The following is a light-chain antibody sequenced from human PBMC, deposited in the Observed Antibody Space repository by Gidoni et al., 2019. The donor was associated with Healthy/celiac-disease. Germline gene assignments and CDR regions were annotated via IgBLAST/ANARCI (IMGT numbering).Light chain of an antibody. CDR3: QQRSNWVT. V-gene: IGKV3-11*01. CDR2: DAS. J-gene: IGKJ3*01. CDR1: QSVSSY. Sequence: EIVLTQSPATLSLSPGERATLSCRASQSVSSYLAWYQQKPGQAPRLLIYDASNRATGIPARFSGSGSGTDFTLTISSLEPEDFAVYYCQQRSNWVTFXPGTKVDIK.